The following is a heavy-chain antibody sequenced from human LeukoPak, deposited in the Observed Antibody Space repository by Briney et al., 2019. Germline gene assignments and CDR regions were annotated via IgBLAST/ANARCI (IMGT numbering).Heavy chain of an antibody. D-gene: IGHD6-13*01. CDR2: ISGSGGST. V-gene: IGHV3-23*01. Sequence: PGGSLRLSCAASGLTFSSYAMSWVRQAPGKGLEWVSAISGSGGSTYYADSVKGRFTISRDNSKNTLYLQMNSLRAEDTAVYYCATYSSSPHFDYYYMDVWGKGTTVTVSS. J-gene: IGHJ6*03. CDR3: ATYSSSPHFDYYYMDV. CDR1: GLTFSSYA.